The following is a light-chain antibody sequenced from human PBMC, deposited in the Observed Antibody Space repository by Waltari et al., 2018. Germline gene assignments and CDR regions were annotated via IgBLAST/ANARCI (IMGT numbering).Light chain of an antibody. CDR2: AAS. CDR1: QIIRTY. V-gene: IGKV1-39*01. J-gene: IGKJ4*01. CDR3: QQSFSTPRT. Sequence: DLQMTESPSSLSASVGARISISCRASQIIRTYVNWYQQKPGKAPKILISAASTLRGEVPSRFSGSGSGTDFTLTISNLQPEDFATYYCQQSFSTPRTFGGGTRVEIK.